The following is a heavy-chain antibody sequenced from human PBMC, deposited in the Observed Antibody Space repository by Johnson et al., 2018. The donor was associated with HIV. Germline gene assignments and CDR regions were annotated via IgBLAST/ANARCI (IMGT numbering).Heavy chain of an antibody. CDR3: VRTSCTGARCLGYDPFDI. D-gene: IGHD3-16*01. V-gene: IGHV3-74*01. Sequence: VQLVESGGGLVQPGGSLRLSCGASGFTFSDHWMQWVRQAPGKGLVWVSRSNGDGSRTSYADSVKGRFTIASYNAKNTLFLEMKSLRAEDTAVYYCVRTSCTGARCLGYDPFDIWGQGTLVTVSS. CDR1: GFTFSDHW. CDR2: SNGDGSRT. J-gene: IGHJ3*02.